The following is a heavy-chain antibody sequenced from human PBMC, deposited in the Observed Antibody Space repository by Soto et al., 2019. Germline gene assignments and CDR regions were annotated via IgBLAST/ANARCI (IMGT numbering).Heavy chain of an antibody. Sequence: SETLSLTCTVSGGSISSYYWSWIRQPPGEGLEWIGYIYYSGSTNYNPSLKSRVTISVDTSKNQFSLKLSSVTAADTAVYYCARVVGVVIKFFDYWGQGTLVTVSS. CDR3: ARVVGVVIKFFDY. J-gene: IGHJ4*02. V-gene: IGHV4-59*01. D-gene: IGHD3-3*01. CDR2: IYYSGST. CDR1: GGSISSYY.